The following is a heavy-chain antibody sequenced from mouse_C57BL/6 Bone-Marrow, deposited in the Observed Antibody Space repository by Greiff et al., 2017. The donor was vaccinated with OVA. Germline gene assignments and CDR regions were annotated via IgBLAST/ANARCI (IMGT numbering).Heavy chain of an antibody. CDR2: IDPSDSYT. V-gene: IGHV1-59*01. CDR3: ARWNWGDY. CDR1: GYTFTSYW. J-gene: IGHJ2*01. Sequence: QVQLKQPGAELVRPGTSVKLSCKASGYTFTSYWMHWVKQRPGQGLEWIGVIDPSDSYTNYNQKFKGKATLTVDTSSSTAYMQLSSLTSEDSAVYYCARWNWGDYWGQGTTLTVSS. D-gene: IGHD4-1*01.